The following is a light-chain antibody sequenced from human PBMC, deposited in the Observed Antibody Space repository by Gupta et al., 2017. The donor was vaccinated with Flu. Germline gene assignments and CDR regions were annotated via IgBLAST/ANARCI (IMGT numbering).Light chain of an antibody. CDR1: TSNVGSNY. J-gene: IGLJ2*01. CDR3: AAWDDSLSGVV. Sequence: VTISRSGSTSNVGSNYVFWSQQLQEPAPNRLVYRNNQRPSGVPDRFSGSKSGTSASLAITGLQSGDEADYYCAAWDDSLSGVVFGGGTKLTVL. V-gene: IGLV1-47*01. CDR2: RNN.